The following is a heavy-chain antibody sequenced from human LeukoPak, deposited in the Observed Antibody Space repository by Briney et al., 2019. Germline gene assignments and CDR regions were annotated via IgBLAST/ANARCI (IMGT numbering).Heavy chain of an antibody. D-gene: IGHD3-22*01. CDR3: ARDTYYYDTRAYFVDY. Sequence: GGSLRLSCAASGFTFSSHSMNWVRQVPGKGLEWVSSISSSSDYIYYADSVKGRFTISRGSAKNSLFLQMNSLRAEDTAVYYCARDTYYYDTRAYFVDYWGQGTLVTVSS. J-gene: IGHJ4*02. V-gene: IGHV3-21*01. CDR2: ISSSSDYI. CDR1: GFTFSSHS.